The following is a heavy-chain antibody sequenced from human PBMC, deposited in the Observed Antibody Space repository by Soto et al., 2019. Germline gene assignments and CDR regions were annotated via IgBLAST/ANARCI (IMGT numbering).Heavy chain of an antibody. CDR3: AVPGYSSSWYYFDY. CDR1: GGSIRSYY. V-gene: IGHV4-59*01. Sequence: QVQLQESGPGLVKPSETLSLTCTVSGGSIRSYYWSWIRQPPGKGLEWIGYIYYSGSTNYNPSLKSRVTISVDTSKNQFSLKLSSVTAADTAVYYCAVPGYSSSWYYFDYWGQGTLVTVSS. CDR2: IYYSGST. J-gene: IGHJ4*02. D-gene: IGHD6-13*01.